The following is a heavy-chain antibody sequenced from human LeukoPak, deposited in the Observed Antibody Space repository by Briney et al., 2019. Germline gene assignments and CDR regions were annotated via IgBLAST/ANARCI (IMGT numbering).Heavy chain of an antibody. Sequence: PSGTLSLTCAVSSVSISSSNWWSWVRQPPGKGLEWIGEIYHSGTTNYIPSLKSRVTISVDKSKNQFSLKLTSVTAADTAVYYCACLPGEQQLAWGQGTLVTVSS. D-gene: IGHD6-13*01. CDR2: IYHSGTT. CDR1: SVSISSSNW. CDR3: ACLPGEQQLA. J-gene: IGHJ5*02. V-gene: IGHV4-4*02.